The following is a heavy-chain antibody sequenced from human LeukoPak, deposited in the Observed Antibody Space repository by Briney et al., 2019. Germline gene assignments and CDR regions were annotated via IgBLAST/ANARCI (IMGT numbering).Heavy chain of an antibody. CDR1: GFSLDDYG. D-gene: IGHD3-22*01. J-gene: IGHJ4*02. V-gene: IGHV3-20*04. CDR2: INWNGGST. Sequence: PGGSLRLSCVASGFSLDDYGMSWVRQVPGKGLEWVSGINWNGGSTGYADSVKGRFTISRDNSKNSLYLQMNSLRTEDTALYYCAKGWDYYDSSGSYFDYWGQGTLVTVSS. CDR3: AKGWDYYDSSGSYFDY.